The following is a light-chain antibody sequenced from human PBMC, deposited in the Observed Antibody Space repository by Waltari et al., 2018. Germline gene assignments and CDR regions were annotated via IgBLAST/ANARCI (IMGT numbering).Light chain of an antibody. V-gene: IGLV8-61*01. CDR3: ALYMGSGIWV. J-gene: IGLJ3*02. CDR1: SVSLTPTSY. Sequence: QTVVTPEPSLSVSPGGTVTLTCALRSVSLTPTSYDPWYQQTPGQAPRTLVYKANARSSGVPDRFSGSILGNTAALTITGAQADDESDYYCALYMGSGIWVFGGGTRLTVL. CDR2: KAN.